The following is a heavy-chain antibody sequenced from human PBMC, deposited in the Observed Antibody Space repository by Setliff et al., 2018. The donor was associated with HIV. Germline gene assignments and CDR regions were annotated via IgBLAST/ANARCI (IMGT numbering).Heavy chain of an antibody. D-gene: IGHD3-16*01. J-gene: IGHJ4*02. CDR1: GFTFSSYA. CDR2: ISGSGGST. CDR3: ARAYVSEWIQVWFDY. Sequence: GSLRLSCAASGFTFSSYAMSWVRQAPGKGLEWVSAISGSGGSTYYADSVKGRFTISRDNSKNTLYLQMNSLRAEDTAVYYCARAYVSEWIQVWFDYWGQGTLVTVSS. V-gene: IGHV3-23*01.